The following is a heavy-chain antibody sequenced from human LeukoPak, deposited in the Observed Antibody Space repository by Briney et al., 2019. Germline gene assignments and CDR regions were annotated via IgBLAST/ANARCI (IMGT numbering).Heavy chain of an antibody. Sequence: SETLSLTCTVSGGSISTTSYYWGWIRQPPGKGLGWIGSIFYTGATYYSPSLKSRVTISVDTSSNQFSLRLTSVIAADTAVYYCARRPYSGNDYFDSWGQGTLVTVSS. CDR3: ARRPYSGNDYFDS. CDR2: IFYTGAT. V-gene: IGHV4-39*01. CDR1: GGSISTTSYY. J-gene: IGHJ4*02. D-gene: IGHD5-12*01.